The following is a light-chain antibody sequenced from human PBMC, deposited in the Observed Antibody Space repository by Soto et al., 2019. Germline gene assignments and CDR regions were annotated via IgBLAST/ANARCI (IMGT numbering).Light chain of an antibody. Sequence: EIVMTQSPATLSVSPGERVTLSCRASQSVSSNLAWYQQKPGQAPRLLIYGASTRATGIPARFIGSGSGTEFTLTISSLQSEDFAVYYCQQYHNWPPFTFGQGTKLEIK. V-gene: IGKV3-15*01. CDR3: QQYHNWPPFT. CDR1: QSVSSN. CDR2: GAS. J-gene: IGKJ2*01.